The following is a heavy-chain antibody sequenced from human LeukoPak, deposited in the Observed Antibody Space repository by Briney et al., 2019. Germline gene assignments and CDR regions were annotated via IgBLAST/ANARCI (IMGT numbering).Heavy chain of an antibody. V-gene: IGHV5-51*01. D-gene: IGHD1-26*01. CDR1: GYSFTSYW. J-gene: IGHJ3*02. CDR2: IYPGDSDT. CDR3: ARLTRIVGAGEQAAFDI. Sequence: GESLKISCKGSGYSFTSYWIGWVRQMPGKGLERMGIIYPGDSDTRYSPSFQGQVTISADKSISTAYLQWSSLKASDTAMYYCARLTRIVGAGEQAAFDIWGQGTMVTVSS.